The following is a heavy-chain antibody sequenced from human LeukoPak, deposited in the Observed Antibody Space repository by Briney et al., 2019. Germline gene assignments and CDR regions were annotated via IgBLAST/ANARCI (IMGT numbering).Heavy chain of an antibody. V-gene: IGHV3-30*04. J-gene: IGHJ4*02. D-gene: IGHD3-10*01. CDR1: GFTFSSYA. CDR2: ISYDGSNK. Sequence: GGSLRLSCAASGFTFSSYAMHWVRQAPGKGLEWVAVISYDGSNKYYADSVKGRFTISRDNSKNTLYLQMNSLGAEDTAVYYCAREVERFGEFDYWGQGTLVTVSS. CDR3: AREVERFGEFDY.